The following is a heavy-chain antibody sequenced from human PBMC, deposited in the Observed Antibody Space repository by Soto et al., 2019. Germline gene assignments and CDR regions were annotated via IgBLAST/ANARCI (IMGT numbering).Heavy chain of an antibody. Sequence: EVQLLESGGGLVQPGGSLRLSCAASGFTFSSYAMSWVRQAPGKGLEWVSTFGTGGVTYYADSVKGRFTISRDNSKNTLYLQMNSLRAEDTAVYYCATYCGGSSCGSSRAFDIWGQGTMVTVSS. V-gene: IGHV3-23*01. J-gene: IGHJ3*02. CDR3: ATYCGGSSCGSSRAFDI. D-gene: IGHD2-15*01. CDR1: GFTFSSYA. CDR2: FGTGGVT.